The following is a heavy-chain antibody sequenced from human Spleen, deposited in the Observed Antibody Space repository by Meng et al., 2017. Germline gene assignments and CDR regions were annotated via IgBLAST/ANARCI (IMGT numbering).Heavy chain of an antibody. CDR2: INHSGST. CDR1: GGSFSDYY. J-gene: IGHJ4*02. D-gene: IGHD4-11*01. V-gene: IGHV4-34*01. Sequence: QVWLPEWGAGLLKPSETMSLTCIVSGGSFSDYYWSWIRQPPGKGLEWIGEINHSGSTNYKPCLESRATISVDTSQNNLSLKLSSVTAADSAVYYCARGPTTMAHDFDYWGQGTLVTVSS. CDR3: ARGPTTMAHDFDY.